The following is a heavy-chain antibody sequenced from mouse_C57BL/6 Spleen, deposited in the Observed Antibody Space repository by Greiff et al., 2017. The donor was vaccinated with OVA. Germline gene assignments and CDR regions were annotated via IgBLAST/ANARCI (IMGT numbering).Heavy chain of an antibody. D-gene: IGHD2-4*01. V-gene: IGHV1-81*01. Sequence: QVQLQQSGAELARPGASVKLSCKASGYTFTSYGISWVKQRTGQGLEWIGESYPRSGNTYYNENFKGKATLTADKSSSTAYMELRSLTSEDSAVYFCARGGIDYENDGTWFAYWGQGTLVTVSA. CDR3: ARGGIDYENDGTWFAY. J-gene: IGHJ3*01. CDR1: GYTFTSYG. CDR2: SYPRSGNT.